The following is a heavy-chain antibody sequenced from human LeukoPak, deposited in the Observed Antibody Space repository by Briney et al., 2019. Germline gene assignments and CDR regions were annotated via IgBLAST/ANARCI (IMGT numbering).Heavy chain of an antibody. V-gene: IGHV1-24*01. D-gene: IGHD4-17*01. CDR2: FDPEDGET. CDR1: GYTFTGYY. CDR3: ATTPRMTTVLS. J-gene: IGHJ4*02. Sequence: GASVKFSCKASGYTFTGYYMHWVRQAPGKGLEWMGGFDPEDGETIYAQKFQGRVTMTEDTSTDTAYMELSSLRSEDTAVYYCATTPRMTTVLSWGQGTLVTVSS.